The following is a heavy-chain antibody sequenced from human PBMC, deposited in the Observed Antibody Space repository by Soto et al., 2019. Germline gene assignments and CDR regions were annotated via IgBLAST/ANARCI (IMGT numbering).Heavy chain of an antibody. CDR3: AKDRDPDGIWTFDS. V-gene: IGHV3-23*01. J-gene: IGHJ5*01. D-gene: IGHD3-9*01. CDR2: IIGGDGAK. CDR1: GFTFRTFT. Sequence: EVQLLEHWGQLVQPGESLRLSCAASGFTFRTFTMNWVRQAPGKGLEWVSGIIGGDGAKFYSDSVKGRFTISRDNSKDMRFLQTNSLRVDDTAVYYCAKDRDPDGIWTFDSWGQGTLVTVSS.